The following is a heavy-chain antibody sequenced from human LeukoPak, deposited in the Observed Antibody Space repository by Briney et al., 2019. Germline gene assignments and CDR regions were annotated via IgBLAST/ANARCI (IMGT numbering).Heavy chain of an antibody. Sequence: GASVKVSCMASGYTFTGYYMHWVRQAPGQGLEGMGRINPNSGGNNYAQKFQGRVTMTRDTSISTAYMELSRLRSDDTAVYYCASAKVGSSWTYWGQGTLVTVSS. J-gene: IGHJ4*02. CDR3: ASAKVGSSWTY. CDR2: INPNSGGN. D-gene: IGHD6-13*01. CDR1: GYTFTGYY. V-gene: IGHV1-2*06.